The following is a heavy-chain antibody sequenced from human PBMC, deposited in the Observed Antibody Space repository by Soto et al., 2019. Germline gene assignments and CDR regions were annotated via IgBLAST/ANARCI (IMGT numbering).Heavy chain of an antibody. D-gene: IGHD3-22*01. J-gene: IGHJ6*02. Sequence: QVQLVQSGAEVKKPGASVKVSCKASGYTFTSYGISWVRQAPGQGLEWMGWISAYNGNTNYAQKLQGRVTMTTDTSAGTAYMELRSLRSDDTAGYYCARTEGVITMIVVVLKSSAYYGMDVWGQGTTVTASS. CDR2: ISAYNGNT. V-gene: IGHV1-18*01. CDR3: ARTEGVITMIVVVLKSSAYYGMDV. CDR1: GYTFTSYG.